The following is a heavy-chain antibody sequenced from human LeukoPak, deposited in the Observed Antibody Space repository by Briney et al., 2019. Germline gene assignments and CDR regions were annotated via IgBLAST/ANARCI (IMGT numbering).Heavy chain of an antibody. D-gene: IGHD2-2*01. CDR1: GFTFSSYA. CDR3: AKDLVVVPAAPFDY. CDR2: ISGSGGST. Sequence: GGSLRLSCAASGFTFSSYAMSWVRQAPGKGLEWVSAISGSGGSTYYADSVKGRFTISSDNSKNTLYLQMNSLRAEDTAVYYCAKDLVVVPAAPFDYWGQGTLVTVSS. J-gene: IGHJ4*02. V-gene: IGHV3-23*01.